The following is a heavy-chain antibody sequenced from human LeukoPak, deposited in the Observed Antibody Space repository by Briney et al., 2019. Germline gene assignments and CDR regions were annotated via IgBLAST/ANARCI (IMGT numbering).Heavy chain of an antibody. CDR3: TRDWGGVAAGIDY. V-gene: IGHV3-7*01. D-gene: IGHD6-13*01. J-gene: IGHJ4*02. Sequence: GGSLRLSCAASGFTFSSFWMSWVRQAPGKGLEWVANIKTDGSEKYYVDPVKGRFTISRDNAKNSLSLQMNSLSAEDTAVYYCTRDWGGVAAGIDYWGQGTLVTVSS. CDR2: IKTDGSEK. CDR1: GFTFSSFW.